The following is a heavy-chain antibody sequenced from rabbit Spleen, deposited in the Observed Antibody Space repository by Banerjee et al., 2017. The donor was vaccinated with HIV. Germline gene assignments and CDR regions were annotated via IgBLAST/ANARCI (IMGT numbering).Heavy chain of an antibody. Sequence: QEQLVESGGDLVKPGTSLTLTCTASGFSFSSSYYICWVRQAPGKGLEWIACILAASSGASDYASWAKGRFTISKTSSTTVTLQMTSLTAADTATYFCARDLVAVIGWNFNLWGPGTLVTVS. J-gene: IGHJ4*01. CDR1: GFSFSSSYY. V-gene: IGHV1S45*01. CDR3: ARDLVAVIGWNFNL. CDR2: ILAASSGAS. D-gene: IGHD1-1*01.